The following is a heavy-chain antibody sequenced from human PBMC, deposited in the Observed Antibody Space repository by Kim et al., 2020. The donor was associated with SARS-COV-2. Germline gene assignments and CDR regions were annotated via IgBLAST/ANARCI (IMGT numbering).Heavy chain of an antibody. CDR3: ARLRDPLESPRDFDY. CDR2: IYCSGST. D-gene: IGHD1-1*01. J-gene: IGHJ4*02. CDR1: GGSISSSSYY. V-gene: IGHV4-39*01. Sequence: SETLSLTCTVSGGSISSSSYYWGWIRQPPGKGLEWIGSIYCSGSTYYNPSLKSRVTISVDTSKNQFSLKLSSVTAADTAVYYCARLRDPLESPRDFDYWGQGTMVTVSS.